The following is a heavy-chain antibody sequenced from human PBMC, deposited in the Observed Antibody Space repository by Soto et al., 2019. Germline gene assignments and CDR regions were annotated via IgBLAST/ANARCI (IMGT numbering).Heavy chain of an antibody. J-gene: IGHJ5*02. Sequence: EVQLLESGGGLVQPGGSLRLSCAASGFTFSSYAMSWVRQAPGKGLEWVSTISGSGGSTHYADSVKGRFTISRDNSKNTLYLQMSSLRADDTGVYYCARFDGGNSAHTDTIDPWGQGTLVTVSS. CDR1: GFTFSSYA. D-gene: IGHD2-21*02. V-gene: IGHV3-23*01. CDR3: ARFDGGNSAHTDTIDP. CDR2: ISGSGGST.